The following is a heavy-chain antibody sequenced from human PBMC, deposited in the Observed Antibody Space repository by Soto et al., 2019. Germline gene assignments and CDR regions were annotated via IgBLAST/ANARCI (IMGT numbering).Heavy chain of an antibody. CDR2: IYYSGSA. CDR1: SGSISSSSYY. D-gene: IGHD2-21*02. V-gene: IGHV4-39*01. CDR3: ARHGDYYSKGMDV. Sequence: PSETLSLTCTVSSGSISSSSYYWGWIRQPPGKGLEWIGSIYYSGSAYYNPSLKSRVTVSVDTSKNQFSLKLTSVTAADTAVYYCARHGDYYSKGMDVWGQGTTVTVSS. J-gene: IGHJ6*02.